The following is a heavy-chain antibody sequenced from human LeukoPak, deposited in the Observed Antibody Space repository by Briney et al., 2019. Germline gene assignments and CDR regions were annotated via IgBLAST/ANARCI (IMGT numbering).Heavy chain of an antibody. V-gene: IGHV1-2*02. Sequence: ASVKVSCKASGYTFTGYYMHWVRQAPGQGLEWMGWINPNSGGTNYAQKFQGRVTMTRDTSITTAYMELSRLRSDDTAVYYCARRSPWGPYYFDYWGQGTLVTVSS. CDR1: GYTFTGYY. J-gene: IGHJ4*02. CDR3: ARRSPWGPYYFDY. D-gene: IGHD1-26*01. CDR2: INPNSGGT.